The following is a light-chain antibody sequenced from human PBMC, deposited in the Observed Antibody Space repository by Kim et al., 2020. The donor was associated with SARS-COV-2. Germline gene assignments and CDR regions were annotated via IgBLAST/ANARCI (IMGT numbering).Light chain of an antibody. CDR1: QSVGSN. CDR3: QQYNYWPRA. Sequence: VSPGESATLSCRASQSVGSNLAWYQQKPGQPPRLFIYDASTRATGIPARFSGSGSGTEFTLTINNLQSEDFAVYYCQQYNYWPRAFGQGTKVDIK. V-gene: IGKV3-15*01. J-gene: IGKJ1*01. CDR2: DAS.